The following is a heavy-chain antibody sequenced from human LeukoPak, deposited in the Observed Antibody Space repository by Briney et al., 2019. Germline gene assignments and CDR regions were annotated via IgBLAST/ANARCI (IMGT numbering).Heavy chain of an antibody. D-gene: IGHD3-22*01. CDR2: IYYSGST. CDR1: GGSISSSSYY. CDR3: ARLPLPQYYYDSSGYYKDY. J-gene: IGHJ4*02. V-gene: IGHV4-39*01. Sequence: SGTLSLTCTVSGGSISSSSYYWGWIRQPPGKGLEWIGSIYYSGSTYYNPSLKSRVTISVDTSKNQFSLKLSSVTAADTAVYYCARLPLPQYYYDSSGYYKDYWGQGTLVTVSS.